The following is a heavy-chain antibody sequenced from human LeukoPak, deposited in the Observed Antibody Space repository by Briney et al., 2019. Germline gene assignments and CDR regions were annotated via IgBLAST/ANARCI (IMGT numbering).Heavy chain of an antibody. CDR2: INHSGST. CDR1: GGSFSGYY. V-gene: IGHV4-34*01. J-gene: IGHJ4*02. Sequence: PSETLSLTCAVYGGSFSGYYWSWIRQPPGKGLEWIGEINHSGSTNYNPSLKSRVTISVDTSKNQFSLKLSSVTAADTAVYYCARHGYSSSWYSSVGDYWGQGTLVTVSS. CDR3: ARHGYSSSWYSSVGDY. D-gene: IGHD6-13*01.